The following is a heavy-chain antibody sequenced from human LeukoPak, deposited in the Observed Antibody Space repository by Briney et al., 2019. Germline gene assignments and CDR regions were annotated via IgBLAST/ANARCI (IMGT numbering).Heavy chain of an antibody. Sequence: PSETLSLTCNVSGGSISRSYWSWIRQPPGKGLKWVGYIYNTGTTNYNPTLNSRVTISVDTSKNQLSLRLSSVTAADTAVYYCARLAPPGARRHLEYWGQGTLVTVSS. CDR3: ARLAPPGARRHLEY. D-gene: IGHD1-14*01. J-gene: IGHJ4*02. CDR2: IYNTGTT. V-gene: IGHV4-59*08. CDR1: GGSISRSY.